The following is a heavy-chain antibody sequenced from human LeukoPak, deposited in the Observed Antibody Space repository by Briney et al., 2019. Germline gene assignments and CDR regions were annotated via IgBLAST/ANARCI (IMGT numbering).Heavy chain of an antibody. CDR2: ICGSGDST. D-gene: IGHD1-26*01. V-gene: IGHV3-23*01. J-gene: IGHJ4*02. Sequence: GGSLRLSCAASGFIFSSYGMSWVRQAPGKGLEWVCAICGSGDSTYYADSVKGRFTTSRDNSKNTQYLQMNHLRAEDAALYYCAKDSYSGNYHQFGDLAYWGQGALVTVSS. CDR3: AKDSYSGNYHQFGDLAY. CDR1: GFIFSSYG.